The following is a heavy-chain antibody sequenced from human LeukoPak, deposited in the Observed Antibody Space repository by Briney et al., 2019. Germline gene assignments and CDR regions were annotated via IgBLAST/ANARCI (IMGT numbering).Heavy chain of an antibody. Sequence: PGGSLRLSCAVSGFTFSSCEMNWVRQAPGKGLEWVSYISSSGSNIYYADSVKGRFTISRDNAKNSLYLQMNNLRAEDTAVYYCAGETNGYYFDYWGQGTLVTVSS. CDR2: ISSSGSNI. D-gene: IGHD2-8*01. V-gene: IGHV3-48*03. CDR1: GFTFSSCE. CDR3: AGETNGYYFDY. J-gene: IGHJ4*02.